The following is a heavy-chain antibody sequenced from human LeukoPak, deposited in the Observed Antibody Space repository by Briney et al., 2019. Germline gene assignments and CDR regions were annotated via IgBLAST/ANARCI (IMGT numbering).Heavy chain of an antibody. CDR1: GGSISSYY. CDR3: ARGGSYYGSGRFDY. V-gene: IGHV4-59*01. J-gene: IGHJ4*02. Sequence: PSETLSLTCTVSGGSISSYYWSWIRQPPGKGLEWIGYIYYSGSTNYNPSLKSRVTISVDTSKNQFSPKLSSVTAADTAVYYCARGGSYYGSGRFDYWGQGTLVTVSS. CDR2: IYYSGST. D-gene: IGHD1-26*01.